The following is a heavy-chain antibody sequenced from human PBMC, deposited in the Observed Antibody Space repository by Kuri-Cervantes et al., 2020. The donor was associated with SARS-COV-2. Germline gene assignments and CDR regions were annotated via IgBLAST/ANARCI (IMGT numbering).Heavy chain of an antibody. Sequence: GESLKISCAASGFTFSSYGMHWVRQAPGKGLEWVAVIWYGGSNKYYADSVKGRFTISRDNSKNTLYLQMNSLRAEDTAVYYCAKDGAPRSSDYFDYWGQGTLVTVSS. J-gene: IGHJ4*02. D-gene: IGHD6-25*01. CDR2: IWYGGSNK. CDR3: AKDGAPRSSDYFDY. V-gene: IGHV3-30*02. CDR1: GFTFSSYG.